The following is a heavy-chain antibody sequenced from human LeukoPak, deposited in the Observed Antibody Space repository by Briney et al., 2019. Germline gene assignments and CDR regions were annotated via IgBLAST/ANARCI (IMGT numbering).Heavy chain of an antibody. CDR3: TRDVSQSSSWYGEFGY. D-gene: IGHD6-13*01. CDR1: GFGFSNHW. CDR2: INSDGSST. Sequence: GGSLRLSCAASGFGFSNHWMHWVRQVPGKGLVWVSRINSDGSSTTYADSVEGRFTISRDNAKNTLYLQMNSLRDEDTAVYYCTRDVSQSSSWYGEFGYWGQGTQVTVSS. J-gene: IGHJ4*02. V-gene: IGHV3-74*03.